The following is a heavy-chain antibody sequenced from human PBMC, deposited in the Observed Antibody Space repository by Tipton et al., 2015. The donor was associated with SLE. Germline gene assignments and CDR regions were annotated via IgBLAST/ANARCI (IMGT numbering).Heavy chain of an antibody. D-gene: IGHD6-6*01. CDR1: GGSISGYY. J-gene: IGHJ5*02. V-gene: IGHV4-59*01. CDR2: IYYSGTT. Sequence: TLSLPCTVSGGSISGYYWSWIRQPPGKGLEWIGYIYYSGTTNYNSSLKSRVTISVDTSKNQFSLKLNSVTAADTAVYYCARGGPSSKWLDPWGRGTQVTVSS. CDR3: ARGGPSSKWLDP.